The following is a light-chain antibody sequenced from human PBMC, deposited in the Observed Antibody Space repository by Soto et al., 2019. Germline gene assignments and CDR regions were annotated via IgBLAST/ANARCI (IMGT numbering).Light chain of an antibody. V-gene: IGLV2-14*01. Sequence: QSVLTQPASVSGSPGQSITISCTGTATDIDAYNYVSWYLQYPGKAPKFLIYGVSNRPSGASDRFSGSKSDNTASLTISGLQAEDEGDYYCCSYARGSTYVFGTGTKVTVL. CDR2: GVS. CDR1: ATDIDAYNY. J-gene: IGLJ1*01. CDR3: CSYARGSTYV.